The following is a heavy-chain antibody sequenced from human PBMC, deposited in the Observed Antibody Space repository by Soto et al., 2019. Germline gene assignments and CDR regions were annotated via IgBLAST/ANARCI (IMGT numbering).Heavy chain of an antibody. CDR3: ARTSGYYFYDY. J-gene: IGHJ4*02. CDR2: INAGNGNT. CDR1: GYTFTSYA. Sequence: QVQLVQSGAEVKKPGASVKVSCKTSGYTFTSYAMHWVRQAPGQRLEWMGWINAGNGNTKYSQKCQGRVPITRDTSASTAYMELSSLRSEDTAVYYCARTSGYYFYDYWGQGTLVTVSS. D-gene: IGHD3-3*01. V-gene: IGHV1-3*01.